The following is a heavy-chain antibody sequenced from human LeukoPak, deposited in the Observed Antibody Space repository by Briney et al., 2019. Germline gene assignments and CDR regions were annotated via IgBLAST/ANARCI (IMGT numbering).Heavy chain of an antibody. CDR1: GFTFSSYW. D-gene: IGHD3-16*02. CDR3: AKDKVPFGGVIVNAYFDY. CDR2: ISGSGGST. Sequence: GGFLRLSCAASGFTFSSYWMSWVRQAPGKGLEWVSAISGSGGSTYYADSVKGRFTISRDNSKNSLYLQMNSLRAEDMALYYYAKDKVPFGGVIVNAYFDYWGQGTLVTVSS. V-gene: IGHV3-23*01. J-gene: IGHJ4*02.